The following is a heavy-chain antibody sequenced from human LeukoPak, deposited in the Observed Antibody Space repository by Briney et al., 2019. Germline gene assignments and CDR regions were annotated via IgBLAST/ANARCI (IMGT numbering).Heavy chain of an antibody. J-gene: IGHJ6*03. CDR2: IIPIFGTA. D-gene: IGHD4-17*01. CDR3: ARDLMTTVTNYYYYMDV. V-gene: IGHV1-69*06. CDR1: GGTFSSYA. Sequence: ASVKVSCKASGGTFSSYAISWVRQAPGQGLEWMGGIIPIFGTANYAQKFQGRVTITADKSTSTAYMELSSLRSEDTAVYHCARDLMTTVTNYYYYMDVWGKGTTVTVSS.